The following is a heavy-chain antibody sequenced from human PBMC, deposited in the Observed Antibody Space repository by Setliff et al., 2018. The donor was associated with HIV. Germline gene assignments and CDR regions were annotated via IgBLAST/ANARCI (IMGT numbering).Heavy chain of an antibody. CDR3: ATGLSSTDPSSNS. Sequence: SVKVSCKASGYTFTSYGISWVRQAPGQGLEWMGRIIPVGGTTNYAQKFQGRVTITADKSTSTVYMELSSLRSDDTAVYYCATGLSSTDPSSNSWGQGTPVTVSS. CDR1: GYTFTSYG. J-gene: IGHJ4*02. D-gene: IGHD1-1*01. CDR2: IIPVGGTT. V-gene: IGHV1-69*04.